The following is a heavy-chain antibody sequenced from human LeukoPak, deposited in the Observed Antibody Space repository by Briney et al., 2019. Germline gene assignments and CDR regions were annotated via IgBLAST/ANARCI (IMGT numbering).Heavy chain of an antibody. CDR1: GDTFTSYY. Sequence: GASVKVSCKASGDTFTSYYMHWVRQAPGQGLEWMGIINPSGGSTSYAQKFQGRVTMTRDTSTSTVYMELSSLRSEDTAVYYCARENCGGDCYSGLEYWGQGTLVTVSS. D-gene: IGHD2-21*02. CDR2: INPSGGST. V-gene: IGHV1-46*01. J-gene: IGHJ4*02. CDR3: ARENCGGDCYSGLEY.